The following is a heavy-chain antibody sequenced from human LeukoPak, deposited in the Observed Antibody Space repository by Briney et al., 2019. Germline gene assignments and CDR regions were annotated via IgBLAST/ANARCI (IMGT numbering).Heavy chain of an antibody. CDR2: ISAYNGNT. CDR1: GYTFTSYG. CDR3: ARGPYGVPAAISNWFDP. V-gene: IGHV1-18*01. Sequence: ASVKVSCKASGYTFTSYGISWVRQAPGQGLEWMGWISAYNGNTNYAQKLQGRVTMTTDTSTSTAYMELRSLRSDDTAVYYCARGPYGVPAAISNWFDPWGQGTLVTVSS. D-gene: IGHD2-2*01. J-gene: IGHJ5*02.